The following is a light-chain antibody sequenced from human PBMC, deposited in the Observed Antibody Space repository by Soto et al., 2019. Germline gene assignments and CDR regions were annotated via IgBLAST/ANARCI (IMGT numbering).Light chain of an antibody. CDR1: ESVSRN. Sequence: VVMTQSPATLSVSPGERATLSCRASESVSRNLAWYQQKPGQAPRLLIYGASSRATGIPARFSGSGSGTDFTLTISSLEPEDFAVYYCQQRNNWPPEITFGQGTRLEIK. CDR2: GAS. CDR3: QQRNNWPPEIT. J-gene: IGKJ5*01. V-gene: IGKV3D-15*01.